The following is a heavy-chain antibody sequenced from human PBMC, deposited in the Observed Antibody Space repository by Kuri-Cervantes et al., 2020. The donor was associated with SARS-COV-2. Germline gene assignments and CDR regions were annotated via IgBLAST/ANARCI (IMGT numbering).Heavy chain of an antibody. CDR1: GGSISSGDYY. J-gene: IGHJ5*02. V-gene: IGHV4-30-4*01. D-gene: IGHD2-8*02. CDR2: IYYSGST. Sequence: SETLSLTCTVSGGSISSGDYYWSWIRRPPGKGLEWIGYIYYSGSTYYNPSLKSRVTISVDMSKNQFSLKLSSVTAADTAVYYCARGLMGYCTGGVCPTRIDPWGQGTLVTVSS. CDR3: ARGLMGYCTGGVCPTRIDP.